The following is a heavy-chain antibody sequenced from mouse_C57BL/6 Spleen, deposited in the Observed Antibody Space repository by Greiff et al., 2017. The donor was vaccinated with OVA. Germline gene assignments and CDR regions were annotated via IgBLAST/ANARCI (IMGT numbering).Heavy chain of an antibody. J-gene: IGHJ3*01. V-gene: IGHV8-8*01. CDR1: GFSLSTFGMG. CDR2: IWWDDDK. D-gene: IGHD3-2*02. CDR3: ARIAGDSSGSAWFAY. Sequence: QVQLKESGPGILQPSQTLSLTCSFSGFSLSTFGMGVGWIRQPSGKGLEWLAHIWWDDDKYYNPALKSRLTISKVTSKNQLFLKIANVDTVDTATYYCARIAGDSSGSAWFAYWGQGTLVTVSA.